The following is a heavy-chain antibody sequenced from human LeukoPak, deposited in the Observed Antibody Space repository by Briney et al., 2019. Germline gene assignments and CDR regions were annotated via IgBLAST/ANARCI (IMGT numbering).Heavy chain of an antibody. CDR2: MNPNSGNT. D-gene: IGHD5-18*01. CDR3: ARGGYSYGPSFPDY. V-gene: IGHV1-8*01. J-gene: IGHJ4*02. CDR1: GYTFTSYD. Sequence: GASVKVSCKASGYTFTSYDINWVRQATGQGLEWMGWMNPNSGNTGYAQKFQGRVTMTRNTSITTAYMELSSLRSEDTAVYYCARGGYSYGPSFPDYWGQGTLVTVSS.